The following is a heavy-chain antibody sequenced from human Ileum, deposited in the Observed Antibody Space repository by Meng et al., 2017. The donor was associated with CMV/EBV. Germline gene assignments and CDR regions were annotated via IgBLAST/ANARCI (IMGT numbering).Heavy chain of an antibody. CDR3: ARENWVYDY. CDR1: GNIFTGYY. CDR2: INLNSGVI. J-gene: IGHJ4*02. D-gene: IGHD7-27*01. V-gene: IGHV1-2*02. Sequence: QMQLVQSGTELNKPGASAKVSCKASGNIFTGYYMHWVRQAPGQGLEWVGCINLNSGVIDFAQKFQGRITLTRDTSITTAYMELTRLIYDDTAVYYCARENWVYDYWGQGTLVTVSS.